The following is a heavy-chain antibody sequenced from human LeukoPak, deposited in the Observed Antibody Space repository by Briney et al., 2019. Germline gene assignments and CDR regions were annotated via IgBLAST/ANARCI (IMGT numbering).Heavy chain of an antibody. CDR1: GFTFSSYE. D-gene: IGHD3-9*01. CDR3: ARAREVRYFDWLSAFYYYYYMDV. J-gene: IGHJ6*03. Sequence: GGSLRLSCAASGFTFSSYEMNWVRQAPGKGLEWVSYISSSGSTIYYADSVKGRFTISRDNAKNSLYLQMNSLRAEDTAVYYCARAREVRYFDWLSAFYYYYYMDVWGKGTTVTISS. V-gene: IGHV3-48*03. CDR2: ISSSGSTI.